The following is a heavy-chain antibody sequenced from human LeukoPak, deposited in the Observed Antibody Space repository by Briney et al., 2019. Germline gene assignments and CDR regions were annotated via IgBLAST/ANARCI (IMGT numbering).Heavy chain of an antibody. J-gene: IGHJ5*02. CDR1: GGSISSYY. CDR3: ARASTRGDWFDP. D-gene: IGHD2-2*01. Sequence: SETLSLTCTVSGGSISSYYWSWLRQPPGKGLEWIGYIYYSGSTNYNPSLKSRVTISVDTSKNQFSLKLSSVTAADTAVYYCARASTRGDWFDPWGQGTLVTVSS. V-gene: IGHV4-59*01. CDR2: IYYSGST.